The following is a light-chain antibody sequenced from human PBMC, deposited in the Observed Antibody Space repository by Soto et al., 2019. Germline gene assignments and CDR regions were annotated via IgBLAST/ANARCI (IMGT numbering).Light chain of an antibody. J-gene: IGKJ1*01. CDR1: QSISSW. Sequence: DIQMTQSPSTLSASVGDRFTITFRASQSISSWLAWYQQKPGKAPKLLIYDASSLESGVPSRFSGSGSGTEFILTISSLQPDDFATYYCQQYNSYPWTFGQGTKVDIK. V-gene: IGKV1-5*01. CDR3: QQYNSYPWT. CDR2: DAS.